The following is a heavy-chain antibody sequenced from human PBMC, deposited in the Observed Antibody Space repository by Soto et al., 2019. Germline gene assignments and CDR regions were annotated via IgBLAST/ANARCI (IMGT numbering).Heavy chain of an antibody. J-gene: IGHJ4*02. CDR2: ISGSGDST. Sequence: PGGSQRLSCAASGFTFITYAMNWVRQAPGRGLEWVSGISGSGDSTYYADSVKGRFTVSRDNSKNTLYLQMNSLRAEDTAVFYCAKERSSGWSLDYWGQGTLVTVSS. CDR3: AKERSSGWSLDY. V-gene: IGHV3-23*01. D-gene: IGHD6-19*01. CDR1: GFTFITYA.